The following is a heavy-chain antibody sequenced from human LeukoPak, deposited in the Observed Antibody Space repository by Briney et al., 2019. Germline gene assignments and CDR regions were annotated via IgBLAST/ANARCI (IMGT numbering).Heavy chain of an antibody. CDR1: GLTFSSSD. CDR3: ANLDH. CDR2: IKSDGSNE. Sequence: GRSLRLSCTVSGLTFSSSDIHWVRRAPGKGLEWVATIKSDGSNEYFADSVKGRFTISRDNSRNIAHLQMSSLRAEDTAIYYSANLDHWGQGTLVTVS. V-gene: IGHV3-33*06. J-gene: IGHJ4*02.